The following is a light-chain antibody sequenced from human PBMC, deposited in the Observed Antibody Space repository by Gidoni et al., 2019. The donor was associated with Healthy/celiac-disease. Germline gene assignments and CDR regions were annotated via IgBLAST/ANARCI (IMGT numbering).Light chain of an antibody. Sequence: QSALTQPASVSGSPGQSITISCTGTSSAGGGYNYVSWYQQHPGKAPKLMIYEVSNRPSGVSNRFSGSKSGNTASRTISGLQAEDEAEYYCSAYTSSSTLVVGGGTKRTVL. CDR3: SAYTSSSTLV. J-gene: IGLJ2*01. V-gene: IGLV2-14*01. CDR2: EVS. CDR1: SSAGGGYNY.